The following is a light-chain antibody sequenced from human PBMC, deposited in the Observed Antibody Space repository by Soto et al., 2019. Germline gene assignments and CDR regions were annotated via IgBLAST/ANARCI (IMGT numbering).Light chain of an antibody. V-gene: IGKV3-11*01. CDR3: QQRSNRPT. CDR2: DAS. CDR1: QSVSSN. J-gene: IGKJ3*01. Sequence: EIVLTQSPVTLSLSPGEGATLSCRASQSVSSNLAWYQQKPGQAPRLVIYDASKRATGIPARFSGSGSGTDFTLTISSLELEDFAVYYCQQRSNRPTFGPGTKVDIK.